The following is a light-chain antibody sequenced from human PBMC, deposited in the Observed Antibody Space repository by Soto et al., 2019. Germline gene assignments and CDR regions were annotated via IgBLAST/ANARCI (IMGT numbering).Light chain of an antibody. V-gene: IGLV2-23*02. J-gene: IGLJ1*01. Sequence: QAALTQPASVSGSPGQSITISCTGTSRDIGTSNLVSWYQQYPGKAPQLILFEVTRRPSGISNRFSGSKSGHTASLTISGLQPEVVADYYSYTYSGISTSLFVFRTGTMVTVL. CDR3: YTYSGISTSLFV. CDR1: SRDIGTSNL. CDR2: EVT.